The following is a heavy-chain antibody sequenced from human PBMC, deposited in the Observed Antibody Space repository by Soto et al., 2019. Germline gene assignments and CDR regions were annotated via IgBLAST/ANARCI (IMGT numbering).Heavy chain of an antibody. J-gene: IGHJ4*02. Sequence: QVQLVESGGGVVQPGRSPRLSCAASGFTFSSYGMHWVRQAPGKGLEWVAVIWYDGSNKYYADSVKGRFTISRDNSKNTLYLQMNSLRAEDTAVYYCARASYGDYATGSDYWGQRNLVNVSS. CDR2: IWYDGSNK. CDR1: GFTFSSYG. CDR3: ARASYGDYATGSDY. V-gene: IGHV3-33*01. D-gene: IGHD4-17*01.